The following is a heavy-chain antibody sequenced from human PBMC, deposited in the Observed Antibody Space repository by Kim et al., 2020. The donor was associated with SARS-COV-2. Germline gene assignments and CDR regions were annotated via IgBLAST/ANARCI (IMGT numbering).Heavy chain of an antibody. Sequence: SETLSHTCTVSGGSISSSSYYWGWIRQPPGKGLEWIGSIYYSGSTYYNPSLKSRVTISVDTSKNQFSLKLSSVTAADTAVYYCARDYLQSYYDILTGYPQNNWFDPWGQGTLVTVSS. D-gene: IGHD3-9*01. V-gene: IGHV4-39*07. CDR3: ARDYLQSYYDILTGYPQNNWFDP. J-gene: IGHJ5*02. CDR1: GGSISSSSYY. CDR2: IYYSGST.